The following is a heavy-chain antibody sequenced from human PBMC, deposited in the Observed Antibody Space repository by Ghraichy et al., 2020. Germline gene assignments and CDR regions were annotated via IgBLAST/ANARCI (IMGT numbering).Heavy chain of an antibody. CDR1: GFTFSSYG. CDR2: IWYDGSNK. CDR3: ASSETCGGDCYLAAFDI. D-gene: IGHD2-21*02. J-gene: IGHJ3*02. V-gene: IGHV3-33*01. Sequence: GGSLRLSCAASGFTFSSYGMHWVRQAPGKGLEWVAVIWYDGSNKYYADSVKGRFTISRDNSKNTLYLQMNSLRAEDTAVYYCASSETCGGDCYLAAFDIWGQGTMVTVSS.